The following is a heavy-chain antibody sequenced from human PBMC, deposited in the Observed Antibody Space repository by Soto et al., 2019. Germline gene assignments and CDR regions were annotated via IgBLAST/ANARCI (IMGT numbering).Heavy chain of an antibody. CDR3: ARDHYGPGWFDP. V-gene: IGHV3-11*05. D-gene: IGHD3-10*01. J-gene: IGHJ5*02. Sequence: GGSLRLSCAASGFTFSDYYMSWIRQAPGKGLEIVSYISGTKSFTDYADSVKGRFTISRDNAKNSLFLQMNTLRAEDTAVYYCARDHYGPGWFDPWGQGTLVTVSS. CDR1: GFTFSDYY. CDR2: ISGTKSFT.